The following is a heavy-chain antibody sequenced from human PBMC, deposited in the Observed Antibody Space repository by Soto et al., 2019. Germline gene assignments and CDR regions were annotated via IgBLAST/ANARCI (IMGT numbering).Heavy chain of an antibody. CDR2: IDSRSTNT. V-gene: IGHV3-11*05. CDR1: RFTFSDFY. J-gene: IGHJ4*02. Sequence: QVQLVESGGGLVKPGGSLRLSCAASRFTFSDFYMSWIRQAPGKGLEWLSFIDSRSTNTNYADSVKGRFTISRDNAKSSLYLQMNSLRAEDTAIYYCARGSSLLDYWGQGALVTVSS. D-gene: IGHD6-13*01. CDR3: ARGSSLLDY.